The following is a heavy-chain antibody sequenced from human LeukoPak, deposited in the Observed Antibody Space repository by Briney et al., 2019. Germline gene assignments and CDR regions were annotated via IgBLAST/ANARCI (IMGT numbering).Heavy chain of an antibody. J-gene: IGHJ3*02. CDR2: INPNSGGT. D-gene: IGHD3-22*01. V-gene: IGHV1-2*02. Sequence: ASVKVSCKASGYTFTGYYMHWVRQAPGQGLEWMGWINPNSGGTNYAQKFQGRVNMTRDTSISTAYMELSRLRSDDTAVYYCARAGVWDYDDSSGYHNAAFDIWGQGTMVTVSS. CDR3: ARAGVWDYDDSSGYHNAAFDI. CDR1: GYTFTGYY.